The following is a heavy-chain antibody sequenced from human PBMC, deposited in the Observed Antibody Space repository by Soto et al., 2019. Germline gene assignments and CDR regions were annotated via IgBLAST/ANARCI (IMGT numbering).Heavy chain of an antibody. CDR3: ARGRYYDSSGYRSYWYFDL. Sequence: QVQLVQSEAEVKKPGASVKVSCKASGYTFTSYDINWVRQATGQGLEWMGWMNPNSGNTGYAQKFQGRVTMTRNTSISTAYMELSSLRSEDTAVYYCARGRYYDSSGYRSYWYFDLWGRGTLVTVSS. J-gene: IGHJ2*01. CDR2: MNPNSGNT. V-gene: IGHV1-8*01. CDR1: GYTFTSYD. D-gene: IGHD3-22*01.